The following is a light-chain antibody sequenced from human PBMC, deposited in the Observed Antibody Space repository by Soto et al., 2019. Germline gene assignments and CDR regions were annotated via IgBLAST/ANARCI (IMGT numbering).Light chain of an antibody. Sequence: DIQMTQSPSSLSASVGDRVTVTCRASQDIGNYLCWYQQRLGKAPKLLIYDASYLEAGVPSRFSGSRSGTDFTFTISSLQPEDFATYYCQQHDSLPLTFGGGTKVEMK. CDR2: DAS. CDR1: QDIGNY. J-gene: IGKJ4*01. V-gene: IGKV1-33*01. CDR3: QQHDSLPLT.